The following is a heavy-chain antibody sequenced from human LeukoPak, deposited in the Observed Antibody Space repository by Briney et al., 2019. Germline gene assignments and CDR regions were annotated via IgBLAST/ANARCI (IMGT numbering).Heavy chain of an antibody. CDR3: ARAPEYYDFWSGQGPDYYYYYYMDV. CDR2: IYTSGGT. CDR1: GGSISSYY. V-gene: IGHV4-4*07. J-gene: IGHJ6*03. Sequence: SETLSLTCTVSGGSISSYYWSWIRQPAGKGLEWIGRIYTSGGTNYNPSLKSRVTMSVDTSKNQFSLKLSSVTAADTAVYYCARAPEYYDFWSGQGPDYYYYYYMDVWGKGTTVTVSS. D-gene: IGHD3-3*01.